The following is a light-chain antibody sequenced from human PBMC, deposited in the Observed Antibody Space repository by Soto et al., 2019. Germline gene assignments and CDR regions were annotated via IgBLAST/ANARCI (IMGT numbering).Light chain of an antibody. J-gene: IGLJ3*02. CDR2: GNI. CDR1: NSNIGAGYD. V-gene: IGLV1-40*01. CDR3: QSYDSSLSGL. Sequence: QLVLTQPPSVSGAPGQRITISCTGNNSNIGAGYDVHWYQQLPGTAPKVVIYGNINRPSGVPDRFSGSKSGTSAFLAITGLQAEDEGDYYCQSYDSSLSGLFGGGTKLTVL.